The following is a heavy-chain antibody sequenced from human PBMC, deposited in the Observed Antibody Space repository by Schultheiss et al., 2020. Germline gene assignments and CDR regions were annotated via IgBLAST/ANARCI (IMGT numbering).Heavy chain of an antibody. V-gene: IGHV3-7*01. CDR1: GFTFSSSW. D-gene: IGHD3-22*01. CDR3: ARGRQWLLPNNWFDS. Sequence: GGSLRLSCAASGFTFSSSWMSWVRQAPGKGLEWVANINQDGSEIYYVDSVKGRFTISRDNAKNSLYLQMNSLRAEDTAVYYCARGRQWLLPNNWFDSWGQGTLVTVYS. CDR2: INQDGSEI. J-gene: IGHJ5*01.